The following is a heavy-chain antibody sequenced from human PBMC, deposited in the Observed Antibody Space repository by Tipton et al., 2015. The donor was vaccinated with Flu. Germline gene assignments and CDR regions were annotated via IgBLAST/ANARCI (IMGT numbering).Heavy chain of an antibody. J-gene: IGHJ6*02. CDR1: GGSISSSSYY. CDR3: ARDRASGSYLYYYYGMDV. Sequence: TLSPTCTVSGGSISSSSYYWGWIRQPPGKGLEWIGSIYYSGSTYYNPSLKSRVTISVDTSKNQFSLKLSSVTAADTAVYYCARDRASGSYLYYYYGMDVWGQGTTVTVSS. V-gene: IGHV4-39*07. D-gene: IGHD3-10*01. CDR2: IYYSGST.